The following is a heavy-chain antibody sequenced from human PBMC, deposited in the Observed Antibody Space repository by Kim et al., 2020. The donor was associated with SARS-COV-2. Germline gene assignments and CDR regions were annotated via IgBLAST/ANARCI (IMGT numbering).Heavy chain of an antibody. CDR1: GYTFTSYG. V-gene: IGHV1-18*01. CDR3: AALIAAAGTGNYFDY. CDR2: ISAYNGDT. J-gene: IGHJ4*02. D-gene: IGHD6-13*01. Sequence: ASVKVSCKASGYTFTSYGISWVRQAPGQGLEWMGWISAYNGDTNYAQKLQGRVTMTTDTSTSTAYMELRSLRSDDTAVYYCAALIAAAGTGNYFDYWGQGTLVTVSS.